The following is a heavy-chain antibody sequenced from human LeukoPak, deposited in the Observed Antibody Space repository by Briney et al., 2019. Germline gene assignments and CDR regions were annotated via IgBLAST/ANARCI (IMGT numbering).Heavy chain of an antibody. Sequence: SETLSLTCTVSGGSISSYYWSWIRQPPGKGLEWIGYIYYSGSTNYNPSLKSRVTISVDTSKNQFSLKLSSVTAADTAVYYCARTYEDHAEDYWGQGTLVTVSS. CDR3: ARTYEDHAEDY. D-gene: IGHD3-22*01. CDR2: IYYSGST. CDR1: GGSISSYY. J-gene: IGHJ4*02. V-gene: IGHV4-59*01.